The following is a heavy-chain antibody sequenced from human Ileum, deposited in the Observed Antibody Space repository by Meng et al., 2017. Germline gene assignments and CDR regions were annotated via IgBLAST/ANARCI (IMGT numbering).Heavy chain of an antibody. CDR1: GFSFADSA. CDR2: FSGAGNT. CDR3: AKDVPYIGWRVFDS. V-gene: IGHV3-23*01. J-gene: IGHJ4*02. D-gene: IGHD6-19*01. Sequence: GGSLRLSCAASGFSFADSARTWFRHAPGKGLEWVSDFSGAGNTYYADSVKGRSTISKDINKNTLYLQLHNLRPDDTAIYCCAKDVPYIGWRVFDSWGQGILVTVSS.